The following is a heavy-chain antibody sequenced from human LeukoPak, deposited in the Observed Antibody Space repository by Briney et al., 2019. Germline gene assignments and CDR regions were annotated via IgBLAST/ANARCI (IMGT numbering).Heavy chain of an antibody. D-gene: IGHD2-2*03. CDR2: ISGSGGST. CDR3: AKDLDTVVVPAAMES. CDR1: GFTFSSYA. J-gene: IGHJ4*02. Sequence: PGGSLRLSCAASGFTFSSYAMSWVRHAPGKGLEWVSAISGSGGSTYYADSVKGRFTISRDNSKNTLYLQMNSLRAEDTAVYHCAKDLDTVVVPAAMESWGQGTLVTVSS. V-gene: IGHV3-23*01.